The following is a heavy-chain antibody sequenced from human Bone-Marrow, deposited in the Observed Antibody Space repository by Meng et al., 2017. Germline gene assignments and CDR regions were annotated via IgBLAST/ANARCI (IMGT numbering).Heavy chain of an antibody. Sequence: GGSLRLSCAASGFTFSSYEMNWIRQAPGKGLEWVSYISSSGSTIYYADSVKGRFTISRDNAKNSLYLQMNSLRAEDPAVYYCARGSRYDYGDYVGWGQGTLVTVSS. D-gene: IGHD4-17*01. CDR2: ISSSGSTI. CDR1: GFTFSSYE. V-gene: IGHV3-48*03. CDR3: ARGSRYDYGDYVG. J-gene: IGHJ4*02.